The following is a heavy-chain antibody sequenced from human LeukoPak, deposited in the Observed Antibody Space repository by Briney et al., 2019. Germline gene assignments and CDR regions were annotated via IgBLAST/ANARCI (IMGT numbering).Heavy chain of an antibody. CDR3: ARVRTGTTVIRSYYFDY. D-gene: IGHD1-7*01. CDR2: IYYSGST. J-gene: IGHJ4*02. CDR1: GGSISSYY. V-gene: IGHV4-59*01. Sequence: SETLSLTCTVSGGSISSYYWSWIRQPPGKGLEWIGYIYYSGSTNYNPSLKSRVTISVDTSKNQFSLKLSSATAADTAVYYCARVRTGTTVIRSYYFDYWGQGTLVTVSS.